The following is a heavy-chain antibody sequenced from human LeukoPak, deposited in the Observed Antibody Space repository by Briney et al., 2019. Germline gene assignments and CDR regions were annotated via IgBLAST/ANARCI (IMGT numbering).Heavy chain of an antibody. J-gene: IGHJ4*02. D-gene: IGHD6-13*01. V-gene: IGHV3-74*01. CDR3: ARQSPRIAAAGTYLDY. CDR2: INSDGSST. Sequence: PGGSLRLSCAASGFTFSSFWMHWVRQAPGKGLVWVSRINSDGSSTNYADSVKGRFTISRDNAKNSLYLQMNSLRVEDTAVYYCARQSPRIAAAGTYLDYWGQGTLVTVSS. CDR1: GFTFSSFW.